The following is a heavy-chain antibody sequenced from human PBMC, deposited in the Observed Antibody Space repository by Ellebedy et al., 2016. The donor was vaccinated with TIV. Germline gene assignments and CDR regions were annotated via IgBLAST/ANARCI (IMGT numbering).Heavy chain of an antibody. V-gene: IGHV4-59*12. J-gene: IGHJ5*01. D-gene: IGHD3-16*01. Sequence: MPGGSLRLSCTVSGAAITSSYWSWLRRATGKGTEWIGYISYSVSANYNPALKSRVTMSMDTSNNQFSLRLSSVTAADTAVYYCARDLRARGRGCDSWGQGTLVTVSS. CDR1: GAAITSSY. CDR3: ARDLRARGRGCDS. CDR2: ISYSVSA.